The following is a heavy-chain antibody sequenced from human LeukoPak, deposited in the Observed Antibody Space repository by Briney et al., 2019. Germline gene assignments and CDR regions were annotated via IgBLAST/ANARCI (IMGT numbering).Heavy chain of an antibody. Sequence: GGSLRLSCAASGFTFDDYAMDWVRQAPGKGLEWVSLISGDGGSTYYADSVKGRFTISRDNSKNSLYLQMNSLRTEDTALYYCAKNGPPDTAMVDIDYWGQGTLVTVSS. CDR1: GFTFDDYA. V-gene: IGHV3-43*02. D-gene: IGHD5-18*01. J-gene: IGHJ4*02. CDR2: ISGDGGST. CDR3: AKNGPPDTAMVDIDY.